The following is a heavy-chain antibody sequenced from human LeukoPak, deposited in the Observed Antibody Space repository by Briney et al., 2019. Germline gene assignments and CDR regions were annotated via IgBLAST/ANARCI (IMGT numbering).Heavy chain of an antibody. CDR2: INPNSGGT. V-gene: IGHV1-2*02. J-gene: IGHJ4*02. CDR1: GYTFTGYY. CDR3: ARCSLCGGYCSSTSCYRSLLSYFDY. D-gene: IGHD2-2*01. Sequence: ASVKVSCKASGYTFTGYYMHWVRQAPGQGLEWMGWINPNSGGTNYAQKSQGRVTMTRDTSISTAYMELSRLRSDDTAVYYCARCSLCGGYCSSTSCYRSLLSYFDYWGQGTLATVSS.